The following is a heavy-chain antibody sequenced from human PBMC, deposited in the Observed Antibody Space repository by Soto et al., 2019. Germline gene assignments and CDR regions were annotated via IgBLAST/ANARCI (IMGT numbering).Heavy chain of an antibody. CDR2: IYGDDDT. D-gene: IGHD2-15*01. CDR3: AHRRGRSRVIPAPYFDF. V-gene: IGHV2-5*02. Sequence: QITLKESGPALVNPTQTLTLTCTLSGFSLSTSEMGVGWIRQPPGKALEWLGIIYGDDDTRNRPSLNSRLTIPRDTSKNQVVLTLTDMDPADTATYYCAHRRGRSRVIPAPYFDFWGQGVPVTVSS. CDR1: GFSLSTSEMG. J-gene: IGHJ4*02.